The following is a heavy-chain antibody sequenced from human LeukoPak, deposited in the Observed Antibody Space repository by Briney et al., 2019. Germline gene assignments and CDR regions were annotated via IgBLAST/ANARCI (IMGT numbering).Heavy chain of an antibody. D-gene: IGHD2-2*01. CDR2: IYPGDSDT. Sequence: GESLKISCKGSGYSFTSYWIGWVRQMPGKGLEWMGIIYPGDSDTRYSPSFQGQVTISADKSISTAYLQWSSLKASDTAMYYCARRNPVTAFGWAFDYWGQGTLVTVSS. V-gene: IGHV5-51*01. CDR3: ARRNPVTAFGWAFDY. CDR1: GYSFTSYW. J-gene: IGHJ4*02.